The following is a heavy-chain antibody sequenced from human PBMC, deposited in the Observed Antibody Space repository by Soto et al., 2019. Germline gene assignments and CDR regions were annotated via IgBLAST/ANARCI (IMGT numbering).Heavy chain of an antibody. V-gene: IGHV1-18*04. Sequence: GASVKVSCKASGYTFTSYGISWVRQAPGQGLEWMGWIGAYNGNTNYAQKLQGRVTMTTDTSTSTAYMELRSLRSDDTAVYYCARDQRCGSTSCYTGMRGGFGYWGQGTLVTVSS. CDR2: IGAYNGNT. CDR3: ARDQRCGSTSCYTGMRGGFGY. CDR1: GYTFTSYG. J-gene: IGHJ4*02. D-gene: IGHD2-2*02.